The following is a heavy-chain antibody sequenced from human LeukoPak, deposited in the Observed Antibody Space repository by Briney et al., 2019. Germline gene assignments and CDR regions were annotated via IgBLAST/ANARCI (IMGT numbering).Heavy chain of an antibody. V-gene: IGHV3-30*18. CDR2: ISYDGSND. CDR3: AKGQGPYAPPRNYGMDV. CDR1: GFTFSSYG. J-gene: IGHJ6*02. D-gene: IGHD2-2*01. Sequence: GGSLRLSCAAPGFTFSSYGMNWVRQAPGKGLGWVAAISYDGSNDFYADSVKGRFTISRDDSKNTLYLQMNSLRAEDTALYYCAKGQGPYAPPRNYGMDVWGQGTTVTVSS.